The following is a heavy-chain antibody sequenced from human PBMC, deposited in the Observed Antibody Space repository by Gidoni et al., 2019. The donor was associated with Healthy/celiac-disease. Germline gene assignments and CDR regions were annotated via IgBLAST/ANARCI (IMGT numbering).Heavy chain of an antibody. CDR1: GFTLCRLS. CDR3: AKAMGHIVVVTAPLPLWQQH. V-gene: IGHV3-23*01. D-gene: IGHD2-21*02. J-gene: IGHJ1*01. CDR2: ISGSGGST. Sequence: EVQPFGFGGGLVQTGGFLRLPLSAPGFTLCRLSLRWVRQAPGKGLEWVSAISGSGGSTYYADSVKGRFTISRDNSKNTLYLQMNSLRAEDTAVYYCAKAMGHIVVVTAPLPLWQQHWGQGTLVTVSS.